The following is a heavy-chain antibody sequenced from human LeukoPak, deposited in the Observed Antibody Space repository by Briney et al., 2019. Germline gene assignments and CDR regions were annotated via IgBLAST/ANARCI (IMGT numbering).Heavy chain of an antibody. V-gene: IGHV3-21*04. Sequence: PGASLKLSCKASGYTFSSYSMNWVRQAPGQGLEWIGSINSNSSYINYAQSLRGRFTIPRDNSKNSLYLEMNSLRAEDTAVYYCARDTGAGAGTEFHYWGQGTLVTVSS. CDR3: ARDTGAGAGTEFHY. J-gene: IGHJ4*02. CDR2: INSNSSYI. CDR1: GYTFSSYS. D-gene: IGHD6-19*01.